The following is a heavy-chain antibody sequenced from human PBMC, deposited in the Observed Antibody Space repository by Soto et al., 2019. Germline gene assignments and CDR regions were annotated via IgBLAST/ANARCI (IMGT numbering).Heavy chain of an antibody. D-gene: IGHD6-19*01. J-gene: IGHJ6*02. CDR2: IDPSDSYT. CDR1: GYSFTSYW. Sequence: GESLKISCKGSGYSFTSYWISWVRQMPGKGLEWMGRIDPSDSYTNYSPSFQGHVTISADKSISTAYLQWSSLKASDTAMYYCARRERAVAGYYYYGMDVWGPGTTVTVSS. V-gene: IGHV5-10-1*01. CDR3: ARRERAVAGYYYYGMDV.